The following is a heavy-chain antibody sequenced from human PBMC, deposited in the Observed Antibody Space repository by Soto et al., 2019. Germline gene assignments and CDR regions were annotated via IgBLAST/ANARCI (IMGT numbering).Heavy chain of an antibody. J-gene: IGHJ4*02. CDR1: GFTFSTYV. CDR3: AKGDSDYYFDP. D-gene: IGHD4-4*01. V-gene: IGHV3-23*01. CDR2: ISASGSNG. Sequence: EVKLLDSGGGLVQPGGSLRLSCAASGFTFSTYVMAWVRQAPGRGLEWVSGISASGSNGFYTDSVKGRFIISRDNSKNTLYLQMNSLRVDDTALYFCAKGDSDYYFDPLGQGTLVTVSS.